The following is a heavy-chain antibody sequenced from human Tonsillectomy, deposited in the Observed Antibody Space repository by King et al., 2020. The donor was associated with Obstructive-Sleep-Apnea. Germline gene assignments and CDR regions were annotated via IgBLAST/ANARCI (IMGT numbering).Heavy chain of an antibody. CDR1: GYSFTTYW. CDR3: ASHRDGYLRFDY. V-gene: IGHV5-51*01. Sequence: QLVQSGAEVKKPGESLKISCKGSGYSFTTYWIGWVRQMPGKGREGVGIIYPGDSVTIYSPSFQGQVTISADKSISTAYLQWSSLKASDTGIYYCASHRDGYLRFDYWGQGTLVTVSS. D-gene: IGHD5-24*01. CDR2: IYPGDSVT. J-gene: IGHJ4*02.